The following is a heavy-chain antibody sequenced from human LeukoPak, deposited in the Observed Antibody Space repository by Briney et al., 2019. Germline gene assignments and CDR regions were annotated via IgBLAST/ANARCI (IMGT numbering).Heavy chain of an antibody. V-gene: IGHV1-2*02. CDR3: AVGLVVVPAAITMGNAFDI. D-gene: IGHD2-2*01. CDR1: GYTFTGYY. Sequence: ASVKVSCKASGYTFTGYYMHWVRQAPGQGLEWMGWINPNSGGTNYAQKFQGRVTMPRDTSISTAYMELSRLRSDDTAVYYCAVGLVVVPAAITMGNAFDIWGQGTMVTVSS. J-gene: IGHJ3*02. CDR2: INPNSGGT.